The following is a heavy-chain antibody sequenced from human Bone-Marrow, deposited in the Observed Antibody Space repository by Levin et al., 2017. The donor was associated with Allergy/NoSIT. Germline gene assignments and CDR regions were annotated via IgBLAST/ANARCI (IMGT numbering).Heavy chain of an antibody. J-gene: IGHJ4*02. Sequence: ASVKVSCKASGYTFTDYYMHWVRQAPGQGLEWMGWINRNSGGTNYAQKFQGRVTMTRDTSISTAYMELSRLTSDDTAVYYCARGCSDYDCSDYWGQGTLVTVSS. CDR3: ARGCSDYDCSDY. CDR1: GYTFTDYY. D-gene: IGHD5-12*01. V-gene: IGHV1-2*02. CDR2: INRNSGGT.